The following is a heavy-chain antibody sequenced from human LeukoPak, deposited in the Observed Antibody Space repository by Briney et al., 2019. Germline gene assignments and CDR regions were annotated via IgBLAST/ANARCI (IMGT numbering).Heavy chain of an antibody. CDR1: GFTFSSYA. CDR3: AKDTYYYGSGSYCAFDI. D-gene: IGHD3-10*01. CDR2: ISGSGGST. V-gene: IGHV3-23*01. Sequence: GGSLRLSCAASGFTFSSYAMSWVRQAPGKGLEWVSAISGSGGSTYYADSVKGRFTISRDNSKNTLYLQMNCLRAEDTAVYYCAKDTYYYGSGSYCAFDIWGQGTMVTVSS. J-gene: IGHJ3*02.